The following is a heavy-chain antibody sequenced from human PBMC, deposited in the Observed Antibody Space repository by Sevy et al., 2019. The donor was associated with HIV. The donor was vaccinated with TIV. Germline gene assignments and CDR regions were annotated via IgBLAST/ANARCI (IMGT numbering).Heavy chain of an antibody. Sequence: GGSLRLSCAASGFTFSSYAMHWVRQAPGKGLEWVAVISYDGSNKYYADSVKGRFTISRDNSKNTLYLQMNSLRAEDTAVYYCARGYSGYGYYFDYWGQGTLVTVS. J-gene: IGHJ4*01. CDR1: GFTFSSYA. CDR3: ARGYSGYGYYFDY. D-gene: IGHD5-12*01. V-gene: IGHV3-30-3*01. CDR2: ISYDGSNK.